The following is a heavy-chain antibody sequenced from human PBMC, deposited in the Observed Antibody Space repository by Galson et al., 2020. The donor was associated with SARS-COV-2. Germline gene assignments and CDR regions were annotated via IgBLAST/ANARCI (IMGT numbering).Heavy chain of an antibody. V-gene: IGHV3-9*01. D-gene: IGHD6-13*01. CDR2: ISWHSNNI. Sequence: GGSLTLSCEASGFTFDDYAMHWVRQAPGRGLEWVSSISWHSNNIVYADSVKGRLTISRDNAKNSLYLQMSSLRTEDTAFYYCTRGWSGYSSSWSDRWGQGTLVTVSS. J-gene: IGHJ5*02. CDR1: GFTFDDYA. CDR3: TRGWSGYSSSWSDR.